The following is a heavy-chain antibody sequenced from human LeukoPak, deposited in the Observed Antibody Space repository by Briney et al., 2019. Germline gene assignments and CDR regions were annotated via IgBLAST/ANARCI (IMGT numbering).Heavy chain of an antibody. Sequence: PSETLSLTCAVSGYSISSGYYWGWFRQPPGKGLEGIGSIYHSGSTYYNPSLKSRVTISVDTSKNQFSLKLSSVTAADTAVYYCARLWPWGGFDYWGQGTLVTVSS. V-gene: IGHV4-38-2*01. CDR1: GYSISSGYY. D-gene: IGHD3-10*01. CDR3: ARLWPWGGFDY. J-gene: IGHJ4*02. CDR2: IYHSGST.